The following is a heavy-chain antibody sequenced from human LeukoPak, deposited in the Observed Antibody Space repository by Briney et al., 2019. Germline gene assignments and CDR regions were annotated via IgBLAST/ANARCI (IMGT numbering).Heavy chain of an antibody. D-gene: IGHD6-13*01. CDR1: GFTFSSYS. J-gene: IGHJ4*02. CDR2: ISSSSSTI. CDR3: ARDSHSSWFFGFDY. Sequence: GGSLRLSCAASGFTFSSYSMNWVRQAPGKGLKWVSYISSSSSTIYYADSVKGRFTISRDNAKNSLYLQMNSLRAEDTAVYYCARDSHSSWFFGFDYWGQGTLVTVSS. V-gene: IGHV3-48*01.